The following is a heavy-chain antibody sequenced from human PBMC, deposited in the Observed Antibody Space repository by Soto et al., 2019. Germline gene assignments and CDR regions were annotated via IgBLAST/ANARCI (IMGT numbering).Heavy chain of an antibody. D-gene: IGHD6-13*01. J-gene: IGHJ5*02. CDR3: ARAGGSSSWYGFINWFDP. CDR2: IYHSGST. Sequence: SETLSLTCAVSGGSISSSNWWSWVRQPPGKGLEWIGEIYHSGSTNYNPSLKSRVTISVDKSKNQFSLKLSSVTAADTAVYYCARAGGSSSWYGFINWFDPWGQGTLVTVSS. V-gene: IGHV4-4*02. CDR1: GGSISSSNW.